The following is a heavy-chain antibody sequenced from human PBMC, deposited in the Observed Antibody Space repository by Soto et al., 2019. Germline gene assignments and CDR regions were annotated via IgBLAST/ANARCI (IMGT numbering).Heavy chain of an antibody. CDR2: IYYSGSI. CDR1: SGSISSGGYY. V-gene: IGHV4-31*03. D-gene: IGHD6-19*01. CDR3: ARVRVDSGWYDY. J-gene: IGHJ4*02. Sequence: QVQLQESGPGLVKPSQTRSLTCTVSSGSISSGGYYWSWIRQHPGKATEWIGYIYYSGSIYYNPSLKSRVTISVDTSKNQFSLKLSSVTAADTAVYYCARVRVDSGWYDYWGQGTLVTVSS.